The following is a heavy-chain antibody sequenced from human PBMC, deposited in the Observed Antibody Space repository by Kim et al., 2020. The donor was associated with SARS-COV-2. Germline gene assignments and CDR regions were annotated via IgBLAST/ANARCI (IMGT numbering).Heavy chain of an antibody. Sequence: GGSLRLSCEVSGFTFSDHYMDWVRQAPGKGLEWVGRIRNKANSYTTEYAASVKGRFTISRNDSKNSLYLQMNSLKTEDTAVYYCASLSIVVVVAGENYWGQGTLVTVSS. V-gene: IGHV3-72*01. D-gene: IGHD2-15*01. CDR1: GFTFSDHY. J-gene: IGHJ4*02. CDR3: ASLSIVVVVAGENY. CDR2: IRNKANSYTT.